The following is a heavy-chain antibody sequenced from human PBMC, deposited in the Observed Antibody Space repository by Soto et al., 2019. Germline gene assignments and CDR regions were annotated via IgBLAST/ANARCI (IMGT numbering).Heavy chain of an antibody. CDR1: GYIFTSLS. Sequence: ASVTVPSTASGYIFTSLSLLPLRPSPRQGIEWMGIINPSGGSTSYAQKFQGRVTMTGDTTTSTVYMELSSLRSEDTAVYYFSFYPNYYYRTRSQHNFDNWGQGTLVTVSS. V-gene: IGHV1-46*03. CDR3: SFYPNYYYRTRSQHNFDN. D-gene: IGHD3-10*01. CDR2: INPSGGST. J-gene: IGHJ4*02.